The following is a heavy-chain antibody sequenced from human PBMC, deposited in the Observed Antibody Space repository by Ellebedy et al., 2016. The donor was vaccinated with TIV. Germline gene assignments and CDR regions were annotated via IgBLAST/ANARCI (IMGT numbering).Heavy chain of an antibody. D-gene: IGHD5-18*01. Sequence: ASVKVSCKASGGTFSSYGLNWVRQAPGQGLEWMGRLIPILVRPDYAQTFQGRVTITADKSTGTPYLELSSLRSEDLALYYCATDSRYSYCYRFDFWGQGTLVIVSS. CDR3: ATDSRYSYCYRFDF. CDR1: GGTFSSYG. V-gene: IGHV1-69*04. J-gene: IGHJ4*02. CDR2: LIPILVRP.